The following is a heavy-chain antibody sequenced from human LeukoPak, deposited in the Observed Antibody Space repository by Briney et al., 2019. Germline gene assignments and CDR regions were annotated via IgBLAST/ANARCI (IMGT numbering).Heavy chain of an antibody. D-gene: IGHD3-10*01. V-gene: IGHV5-51*01. Sequence: GESLKISCKGSGYSLTTYWIGWVRQMPGKGLEWMGLIYPGDSDTRYSPSFRGQVTMSADKSISTACLQWSSLKASDSAMYYCASGSGPKGAFDIWGQGTKVTVSS. CDR1: GYSLTTYW. J-gene: IGHJ3*02. CDR2: IYPGDSDT. CDR3: ASGSGPKGAFDI.